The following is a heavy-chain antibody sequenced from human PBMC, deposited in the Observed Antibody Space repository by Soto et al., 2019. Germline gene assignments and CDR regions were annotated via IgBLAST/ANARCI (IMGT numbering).Heavy chain of an antibody. CDR1: GFTFSSYS. D-gene: IGHD6-13*01. CDR2: ISSGSSTI. V-gene: IGHV3-48*02. J-gene: IGHJ6*02. Sequence: GGSLRLSCAASGFTFSSYSMNWVRQAPGKGLEWVSYISSGSSTIYYADSVKSRFTISRDNAKNSLYLQMNSLRDEDTAVYYCARDAYIAAAGTGYYGMDVWGQGTTVTVSS. CDR3: ARDAYIAAAGTGYYGMDV.